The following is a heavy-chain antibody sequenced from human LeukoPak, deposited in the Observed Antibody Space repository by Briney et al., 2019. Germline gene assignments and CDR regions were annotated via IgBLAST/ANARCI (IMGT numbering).Heavy chain of an antibody. D-gene: IGHD1-26*01. V-gene: IGHV3-23*01. CDR3: AKDSARVVGATTLNWFDP. Sequence: GGSLRLSCAASGFTFSSYSMNWVRQAPGKGLEWVSAISGSGGSTYYADSVKGRFTISRDNSKNTLYLQMNSLRAEDTAVYYCAKDSARVVGATTLNWFDPWGQGTLVTVSS. CDR1: GFTFSSYS. J-gene: IGHJ5*02. CDR2: ISGSGGST.